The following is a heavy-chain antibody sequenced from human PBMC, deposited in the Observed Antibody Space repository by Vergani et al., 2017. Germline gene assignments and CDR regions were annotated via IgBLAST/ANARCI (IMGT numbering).Heavy chain of an antibody. V-gene: IGHV3-7*01. CDR3: VRVGLATIYNWFDP. CDR2: IKQDGSED. D-gene: IGHD5-24*01. CDR1: GFNFQIYW. J-gene: IGHJ5*01. Sequence: EVLLVESGGDLVQPGGSLRLSCEASGFNFQIYWMGWVRQTAEKGLEWVANIKQDGSEDYYVDSVKGRFTITRDNAKNFIYLQMNSLRADDTAVYYCVRVGLATIYNWFDPWGQGTRVTVSS.